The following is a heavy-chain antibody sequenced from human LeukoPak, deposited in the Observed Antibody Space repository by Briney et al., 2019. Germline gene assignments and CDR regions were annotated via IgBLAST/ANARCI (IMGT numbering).Heavy chain of an antibody. CDR1: GGSFSGYY. D-gene: IGHD4-17*01. V-gene: IGHV4-34*09. CDR2: IYYSGST. Sequence: SETLSLTCAVYGGSFSGYYWSWIRQPPGKGLEWIGYIYYSGSTYYNPSLKSRVTISVDTSKNQFSLKLSSVTAADTAVYYCARDQGIDYGDYVRRGGNYFDYWGQGTLVTVSS. J-gene: IGHJ4*02. CDR3: ARDQGIDYGDYVRRGGNYFDY.